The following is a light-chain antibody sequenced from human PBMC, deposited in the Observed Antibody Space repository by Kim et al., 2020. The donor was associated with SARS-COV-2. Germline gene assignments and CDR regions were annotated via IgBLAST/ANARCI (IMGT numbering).Light chain of an antibody. J-gene: IGKJ1*01. V-gene: IGKV3-20*01. CDR3: QQYGNSPRT. Sequence: EIVLTQSPGTLSLSPGERATLSCRASQNVNSDYLAWYQHKPGQAPRLLIYGASYRATGVPDRFSGGGSGTDFTLTISRLEPEDFAVYYCQQYGNSPRTFGRGTKVDIK. CDR2: GAS. CDR1: QNVNSDY.